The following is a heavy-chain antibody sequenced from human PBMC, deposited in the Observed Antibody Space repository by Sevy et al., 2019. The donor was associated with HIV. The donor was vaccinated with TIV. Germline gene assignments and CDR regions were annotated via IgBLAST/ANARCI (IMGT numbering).Heavy chain of an antibody. CDR3: ARVPSWRGGFDY. CDR2: IYYSGST. V-gene: IGHV4-59*12. D-gene: IGHD3-10*01. Sequence: QSQTLSLTCTVSGGSISSYYWNWLRQPPGKGLEWIGYIYYSGSTNYNPSLKSRVTISVDTSKNHFSLKLSSVTAADTAVYYCARVPSWRGGFDYWGKGTLVTVSS. J-gene: IGHJ4*02. CDR1: GGSISSYY.